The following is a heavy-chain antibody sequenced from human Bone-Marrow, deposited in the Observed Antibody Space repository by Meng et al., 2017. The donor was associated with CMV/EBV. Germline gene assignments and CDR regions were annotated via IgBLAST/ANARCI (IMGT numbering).Heavy chain of an antibody. CDR2: INPNSGGT. J-gene: IGHJ4*02. CDR1: GYTFTGYY. D-gene: IGHD1-26*01. CDR3: ARDLKWELLRADPQLDY. Sequence: ASVKVSCKASGYTFTGYYMHWVRQAPGQGLEWMGWINPNSGGTNYAQKLQGRVTMTTDTSTSTAYMELRSLRSDDTAVYYCARDLKWELLRADPQLDYWGQGTLVTVSS. V-gene: IGHV1-2*02.